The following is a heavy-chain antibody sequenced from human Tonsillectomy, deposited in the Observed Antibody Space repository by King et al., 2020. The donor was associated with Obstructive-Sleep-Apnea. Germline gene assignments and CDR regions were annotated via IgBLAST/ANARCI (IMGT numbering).Heavy chain of an antibody. Sequence: LQLQESGPGLVKPSETLSLTCTVSGGSISSSSYYWGWIRQPPGKGLEWIGSIYYSGSTYYNPSLKSRVTISVDTSKNQFSLKLSSVTAADTAVYYCARDSSGWYSGNWFDPWGQGTLVTVSS. J-gene: IGHJ5*02. V-gene: IGHV4-39*07. CDR1: GGSISSSSYY. CDR3: ARDSSGWYSGNWFDP. D-gene: IGHD6-19*01. CDR2: IYYSGST.